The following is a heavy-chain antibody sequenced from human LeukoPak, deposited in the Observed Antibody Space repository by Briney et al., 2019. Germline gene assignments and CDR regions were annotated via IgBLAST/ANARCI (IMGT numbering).Heavy chain of an antibody. Sequence: SETLSLTCTVSSGSFISYYWSWIRQPPGKGLEWIGFVHYSGSTNYNPSLKSRVTISVDTSKNQFSLKLSSVTAADTAVYYCARSYYCTGGSCYYSFDFWGQGALVTVSS. J-gene: IGHJ4*02. CDR2: VHYSGST. D-gene: IGHD2-15*01. CDR1: SGSFISYY. V-gene: IGHV4-59*01. CDR3: ARSYYCTGGSCYYSFDF.